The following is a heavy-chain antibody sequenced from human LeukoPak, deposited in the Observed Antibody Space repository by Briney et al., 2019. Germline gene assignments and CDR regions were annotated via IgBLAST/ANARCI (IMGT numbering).Heavy chain of an antibody. V-gene: IGHV3-48*01. CDR1: GFTFSEYT. Sequence: QSGGSLRLSCAASGFTFSEYTMNWVRQAPGKGLEWLSYISTASSALDYADSVKGRFTISRDNAKNSLYLQMNSLRAADTAVYYCAKDMGGYSGYDYTFAFDIWGQGTMVTVSS. CDR3: AKDMGGYSGYDYTFAFDI. CDR2: ISTASSAL. D-gene: IGHD5-12*01. J-gene: IGHJ3*02.